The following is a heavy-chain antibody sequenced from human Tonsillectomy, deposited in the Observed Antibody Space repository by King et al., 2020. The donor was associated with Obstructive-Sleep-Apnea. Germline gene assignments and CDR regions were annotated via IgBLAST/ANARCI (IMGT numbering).Heavy chain of an antibody. J-gene: IGHJ4*02. Sequence: TLQESGPVLVKPTETLTLTCTVSGFSLSNGRMGVRWIRQPPGKALEWLAHIFSNDEKFYSTSLRSRLTISKDTSKSQVVLTMTNMDPVDTATYYCARLGYYYDSSGYYTVYFDYWGQGTLVTVAS. D-gene: IGHD3-22*01. V-gene: IGHV2-26*01. CDR1: GFSLSNGRMG. CDR2: IFSNDEK. CDR3: ARLGYYYDSSGYYTVYFDY.